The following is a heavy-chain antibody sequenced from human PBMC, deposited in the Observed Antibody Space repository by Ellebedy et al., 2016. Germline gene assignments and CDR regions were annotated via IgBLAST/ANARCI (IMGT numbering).Heavy chain of an antibody. J-gene: IGHJ5*01. CDR1: GYSFSNYD. CDR3: TRGLADYGSGSYGFDS. CDR2: MNPNNGNT. D-gene: IGHD3-10*01. V-gene: IGHV1-8*01. Sequence: ASVKVSCKASGYSFSNYDINWVRQATGHGLEWMGWMNPNNGNTDYAQKFQGRVTITRITSTNTAFMELTGLKSEDTAMYYCTRGLADYGSGSYGFDSWGQGTQVTVSS.